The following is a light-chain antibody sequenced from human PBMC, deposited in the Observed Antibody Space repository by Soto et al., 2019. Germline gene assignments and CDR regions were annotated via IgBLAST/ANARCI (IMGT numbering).Light chain of an antibody. CDR1: QSISSW. Sequence: DIQMTQSPSTLSASVGDRVTITCRASQSISSWLAWYQQKPGKAPKLLIYDASSLESGVPSRFSGSGSGTEFTLTISSRQPDDVATYYCQQYNSYSPTFGQGTKVEIK. V-gene: IGKV1-5*01. J-gene: IGKJ1*01. CDR2: DAS. CDR3: QQYNSYSPT.